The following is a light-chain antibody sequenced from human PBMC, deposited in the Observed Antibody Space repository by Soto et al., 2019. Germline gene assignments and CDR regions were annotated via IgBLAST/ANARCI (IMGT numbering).Light chain of an antibody. Sequence: QSVLTQPASVSGSPGQSITISCTGTSSDVGGYNYVSWYQQHPGKAPKLMIYEVSNRPSGVSNRFSGSKSGNTASLTISGRQPVVAADDSCSSYTSSSTLMVFGGGTKLTVL. CDR3: SSYTSSSTLMV. CDR2: EVS. V-gene: IGLV2-14*01. J-gene: IGLJ2*01. CDR1: SSDVGGYNY.